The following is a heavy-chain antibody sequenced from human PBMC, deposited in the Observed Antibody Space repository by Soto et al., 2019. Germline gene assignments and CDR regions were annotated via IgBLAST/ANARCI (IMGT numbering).Heavy chain of an antibody. V-gene: IGHV1-18*01. D-gene: IGHD3-22*01. CDR2: ISGYNGNT. CDR3: ARSRANYYDSRGYYYSTFDY. J-gene: IGHJ4*02. CDR1: GYTFTSYY. Sequence: ASLKVSCKASGYTFTSYYISWVRQAPGQGLEWMGWISGYNGNTNYAQKLQGRVTMTTDTSTSTAYMELRSLRSDDTAVYYCARSRANYYDSRGYYYSTFDYWGQGTLVTVSS.